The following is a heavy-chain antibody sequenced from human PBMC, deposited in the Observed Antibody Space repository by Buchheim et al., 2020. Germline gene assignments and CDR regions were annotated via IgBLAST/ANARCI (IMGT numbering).Heavy chain of an antibody. CDR2: INHSGST. J-gene: IGHJ5*02. D-gene: IGHD6-19*01. CDR3: ARGYSSGWYRGFDP. V-gene: IGHV4-34*01. CDR1: GGSFSGYY. Sequence: QVQLQQWGAGLLKPSETLSLTCAVYGGSFSGYYWSWIRQPPGKGLEWIGEINHSGSTNYNPSLKSRVTISVDTYKNQFSLKLSSVTAADTAVYYCARGYSSGWYRGFDPWGQGTL.